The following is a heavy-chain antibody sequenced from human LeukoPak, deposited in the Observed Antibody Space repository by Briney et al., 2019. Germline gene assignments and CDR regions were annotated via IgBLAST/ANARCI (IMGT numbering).Heavy chain of an antibody. J-gene: IGHJ4*02. CDR3: ARATYDYDSSGYYFSHY. Sequence: SETLSLICSVFGYSINRGYDWGWIRQSRDKGLEWIASIHFSGATYHNPSFKSRVTISMDTSKNKVSLKLTSVTAADTAVYYCARATYDYDSSGYYFSHYWGQGTLVTVSS. D-gene: IGHD3-22*01. CDR2: IHFSGAT. V-gene: IGHV4-38-2*02. CDR1: GYSINRGYD.